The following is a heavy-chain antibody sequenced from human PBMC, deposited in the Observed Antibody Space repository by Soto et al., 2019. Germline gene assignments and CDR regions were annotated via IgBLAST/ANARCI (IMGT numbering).Heavy chain of an antibody. D-gene: IGHD3-22*01. CDR2: ISSSSSYI. V-gene: IGHV3-21*01. J-gene: IGHJ4*02. CDR1: GFTFSSYS. CDR3: ARVHYYDSSGFYL. Sequence: GSLRLSCAASGFTFSSYSMNWVRQAPGKGLEWVSSISSSSSYIHYGDSVKGRFTISRDNAKNSLYLQMNSLRAEDTATYYCARVHYYDSSGFYLWGQGTLVTVSS.